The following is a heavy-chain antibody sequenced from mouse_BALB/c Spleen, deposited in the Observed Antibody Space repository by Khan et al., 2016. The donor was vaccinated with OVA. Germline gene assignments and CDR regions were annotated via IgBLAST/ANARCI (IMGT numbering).Heavy chain of an antibody. J-gene: IGHJ4*01. D-gene: IGHD2-14*01. V-gene: IGHV1-4*01. CDR2: INPRSGYS. Sequence: VELVESGAELARPGASVKMSCKASGYTFTSHTMHWIMQSPGQGLEWIGYINPRSGYSNYNQKFNDKATLTADKSSSTAYMQLSSLTSEDSAVYYCARRTKGYTMDYWGQGTSVTVSS. CDR1: GYTFTSHT. CDR3: ARRTKGYTMDY.